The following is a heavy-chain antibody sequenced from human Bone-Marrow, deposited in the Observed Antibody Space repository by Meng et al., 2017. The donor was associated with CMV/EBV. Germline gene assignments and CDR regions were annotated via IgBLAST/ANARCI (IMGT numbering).Heavy chain of an antibody. CDR1: GFTFSNAW. V-gene: IGHV3-15*01. D-gene: IGHD6-19*01. CDR2: IKSKTEGGTT. CDR3: TAGIAVVGSGY. J-gene: IGHJ4*02. Sequence: GESLKISCAASGFTFSNAWMSWVRQAPGKGLEWVGRIKSKTEGGTTDYAAPVKGRFTISRDDSKNTLYLQMNSLKTEDTAVYYCTAGIAVVGSGYWGQGTLVTVSS.